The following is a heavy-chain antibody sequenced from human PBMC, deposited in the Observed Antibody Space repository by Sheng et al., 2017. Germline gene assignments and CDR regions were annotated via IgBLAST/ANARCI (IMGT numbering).Heavy chain of an antibody. V-gene: IGHV3-23*04. D-gene: IGHD2-2*01. CDR2: INANGGRT. Sequence: EVQLVESGGGLVQPGGTLRLSCAASGFTFSDYGVTWVRQAPGKGLEYVSTINANGGRTYYADSVKGRFTISRDNSKNTVFLQMNSLRAEDTAVYYCARSSCTSTTCTWYYFEFVGPGNPWSPSPX. CDR3: ARSSCTSTTCTWYYFEF. J-gene: IGHJ4*02. CDR1: GFTFSDYG.